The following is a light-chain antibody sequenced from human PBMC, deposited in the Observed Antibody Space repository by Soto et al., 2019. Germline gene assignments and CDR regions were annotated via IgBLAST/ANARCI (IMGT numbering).Light chain of an antibody. CDR1: QSLLHSDGKTY. Sequence: EIVMTQTPLSLSVTPGQPASISCKSSQSLLHSDGKTYLYWYLQKPGQSPQLLIYEAANLFSGVPDRFSGSGSGTDFTLKISRVEAEDVGVYYCMQSKQFPLTFGGGTKVEIK. V-gene: IGKV2D-29*02. J-gene: IGKJ4*01. CDR3: MQSKQFPLT. CDR2: EAA.